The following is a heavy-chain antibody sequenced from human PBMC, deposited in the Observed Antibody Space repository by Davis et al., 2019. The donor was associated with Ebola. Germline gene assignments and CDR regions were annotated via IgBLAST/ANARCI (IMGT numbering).Heavy chain of an antibody. D-gene: IGHD3-10*01. CDR1: GGSLRGYY. CDR2: INHIGRS. J-gene: IGHJ4*02. CDR3: ATGDPRGFDY. V-gene: IGHV4-34*01. Sequence: SETLSLTCAVYGGSLRGYYWSWIRQSPGKGLEWMGEINHIGRSNYNPSLKSRVTMSMDTSKTQFSLKLSSVTAADTAVYYCATGDPRGFDYWGQGTLVTVSS.